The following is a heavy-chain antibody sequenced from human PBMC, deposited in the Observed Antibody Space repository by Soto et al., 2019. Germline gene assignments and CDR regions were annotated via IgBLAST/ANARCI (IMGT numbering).Heavy chain of an antibody. Sequence: QVQLQESGPGLVKPSQTLSLTCTVSGGSIRSDGYYWSWIRQHPRKGLEWIGYINHSGNSYYNPSLKRRVTMSLDTSRNQFSLKLNSVTAADSGVYYCARDRQDYGLLNAFDIWGQGTMVTVSS. CDR2: INHSGNS. CDR1: GGSIRSDGYY. CDR3: ARDRQDYGLLNAFDI. D-gene: IGHD4-17*01. J-gene: IGHJ3*02. V-gene: IGHV4-31*03.